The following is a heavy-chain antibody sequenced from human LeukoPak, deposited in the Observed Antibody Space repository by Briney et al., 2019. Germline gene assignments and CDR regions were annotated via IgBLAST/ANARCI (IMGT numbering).Heavy chain of an antibody. J-gene: IGHJ4*02. CDR2: INRDGSST. D-gene: IGHD2-15*01. V-gene: IGHV3-74*01. Sequence: GGSLRLSCAASGFTFSNYLMHWVRQAPGKGLVWVSRINRDGSSTSYADSVKGRFTISRDNAKNTLYLQMNSLRAEDTAVYYCARDVGHIIDYWGQGTLVTVSS. CDR3: ARDVGHIIDY. CDR1: GFTFSNYL.